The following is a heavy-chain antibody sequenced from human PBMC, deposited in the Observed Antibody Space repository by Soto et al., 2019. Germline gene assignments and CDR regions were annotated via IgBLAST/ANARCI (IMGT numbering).Heavy chain of an antibody. V-gene: IGHV3-30-3*01. CDR3: ARRRITPEGLGFDY. J-gene: IGHJ4*02. Sequence: QVQLVESGGGVVQPGRSLRLSCAASGFTFSSYAMHWVRQAPGKGLEWVAVISYDGSNKYYADSVKGRFTISRDNSKNTLYLQMNSLRAEDTAVYYCARRRITPEGLGFDYWGQGTLVTVSS. D-gene: IGHD1-20*01. CDR2: ISYDGSNK. CDR1: GFTFSSYA.